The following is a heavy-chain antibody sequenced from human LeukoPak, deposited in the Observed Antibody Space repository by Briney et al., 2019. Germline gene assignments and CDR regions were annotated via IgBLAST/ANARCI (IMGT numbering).Heavy chain of an antibody. Sequence: GGSLRLSCGASGFTFSSYVMSWVRQAPGKGLEWVSAISGSGGSTYYADSVKGRFTISRDNSKNTLYLQMNSLRAEDTAVYYCAARPYDYVWGSYRPYFDYWGQGTLVTVSS. CDR1: GFTFSSYV. J-gene: IGHJ4*02. CDR3: AARPYDYVWGSYRPYFDY. CDR2: ISGSGGST. V-gene: IGHV3-23*01. D-gene: IGHD3-16*02.